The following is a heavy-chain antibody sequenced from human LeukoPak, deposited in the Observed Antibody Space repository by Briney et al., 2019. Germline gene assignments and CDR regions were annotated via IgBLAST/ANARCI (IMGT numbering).Heavy chain of an antibody. CDR3: GRGRGSSGWFDY. D-gene: IGHD6-19*01. V-gene: IGHV4-61*09. Sequence: PSQTLSLTCTVSGGSISSGSYYWSWIRQPAGKGLEWIGHIYTSGSTNYNPSLKSRVTISVDTSKNQFSLKLSSVTAADTAVYYCGRGRGSSGWFDYWGQGTLVTVSS. J-gene: IGHJ4*02. CDR1: GGSISSGSYY. CDR2: IYTSGST.